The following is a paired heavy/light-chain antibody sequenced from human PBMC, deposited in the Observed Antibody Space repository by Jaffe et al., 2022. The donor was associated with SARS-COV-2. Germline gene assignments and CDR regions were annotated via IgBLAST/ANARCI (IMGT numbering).Light chain of an antibody. J-gene: IGKJ3*01. CDR2: GAS. V-gene: IGKV3-15*01. Sequence: EIVMTQSPGTLSVSPGERATLSCRASQSVRSNLAWYQQKPGQAPRLLIYGASTRATGIPARFSGSGSGTEFTLTISSLQSEDFAVYYCQQYNNWPPSFTFGPGTKVDIK. CDR1: QSVRSN. CDR3: QQYNNWPPSFT.
Heavy chain of an antibody. D-gene: IGHD2-15*01. CDR1: GFIFDDYT. J-gene: IGHJ4*02. CDR3: AKDLTEGGAYSPPDS. V-gene: IGHV3-43*01. Sequence: EVQLVESGGVVVQPGGSLRLSCAASGFIFDDYTMHWVRRAPGKGLEWVSLISWDGGSTYYADSVKGRFTISRDNSKSSLYLQMNSLRTEDTALYYCAKDLTEGGAYSPPDSWGQGTLVTVSS. CDR2: ISWDGGST.